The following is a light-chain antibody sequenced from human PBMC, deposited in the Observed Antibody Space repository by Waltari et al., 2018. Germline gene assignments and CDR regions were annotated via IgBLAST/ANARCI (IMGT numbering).Light chain of an antibody. CDR2: RVS. J-gene: IGKJ1*01. CDR3: MQGTHWWT. V-gene: IGKV2-30*02. Sequence: DVVLTQSPLSLPVTLGQPASISCRSSQSPLHSDGNTYLNWFQQRPGQSPRRLIYRVSNRDSGVPDRFSGSGSGTDFTLKISRVEAEDVGVYYCMQGTHWWTFGQGTKVEIK. CDR1: QSPLHSDGNTY.